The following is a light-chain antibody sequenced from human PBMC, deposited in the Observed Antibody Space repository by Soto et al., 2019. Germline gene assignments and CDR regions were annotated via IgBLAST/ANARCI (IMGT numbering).Light chain of an antibody. CDR3: QQYYSSCT. V-gene: IGKV4-1*01. J-gene: IGKJ2*02. CDR1: RSVLYSSNNKNY. Sequence: DIVMTQSPDSLAVSLGERATINCKSSRSVLYSSNNKNYLAWYQQKPGQPPKLLIHWASTRESGVPDRFSGRGSGTDFTLTISSLQAEDVAVYYCQQYYSSCTFGQGTKLEIK. CDR2: WAS.